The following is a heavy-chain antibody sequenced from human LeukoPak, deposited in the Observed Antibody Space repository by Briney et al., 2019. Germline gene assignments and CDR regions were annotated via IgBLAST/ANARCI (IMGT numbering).Heavy chain of an antibody. V-gene: IGHV3-23*01. J-gene: IGHJ4*02. D-gene: IGHD6-19*01. CDR2: ISGSGGST. CDR1: GFTFSSYA. Sequence: HTGGSLRLSCAASGFTFSSYAMSWVRQAPGKGLEWVSAISGSGGSTYYADSVKGRFTISRDNSKNALYLQMNSLRAEDTAVYYCAGGWLVPANDYWGQGTLVTVSS. CDR3: AGGWLVPANDY.